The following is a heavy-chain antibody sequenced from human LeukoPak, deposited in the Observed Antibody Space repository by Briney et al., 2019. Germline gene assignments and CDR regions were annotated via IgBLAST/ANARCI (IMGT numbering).Heavy chain of an antibody. V-gene: IGHV1-18*01. CDR3: ARVSAAYYDFWSAYPHSLVY. J-gene: IGHJ4*02. CDR1: GYTFTSYG. CDR2: ISAYNGNT. Sequence: ASAKVSCKASGYTFTSYGISWVRQAPGQGLEWMGWISAYNGNTNYAQKLQGRVTMTTDTSTSTAYMELRSLRSDDTAVYYCARVSAAYYDFWSAYPHSLVYWGQGTLVTVSS. D-gene: IGHD3-3*01.